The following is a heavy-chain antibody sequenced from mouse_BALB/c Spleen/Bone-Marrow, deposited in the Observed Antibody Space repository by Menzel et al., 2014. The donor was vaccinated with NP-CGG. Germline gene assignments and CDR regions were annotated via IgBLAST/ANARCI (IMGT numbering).Heavy chain of an antibody. CDR2: VNPNIGGT. Sequence: EVQLQQSGPELVMPGASVKISCKTSGYTFTDYTLHWVKRSHGKSLEWIGGVNPNIGGTSYNQKFKDKASLTVNKSSTTAYMELRSLTSEDSAVYYCARGRWYYWGQGTTLTVSS. V-gene: IGHV1-22*01. D-gene: IGHD2-3*01. CDR1: GYTFTDYT. J-gene: IGHJ2*01. CDR3: ARGRWYY.